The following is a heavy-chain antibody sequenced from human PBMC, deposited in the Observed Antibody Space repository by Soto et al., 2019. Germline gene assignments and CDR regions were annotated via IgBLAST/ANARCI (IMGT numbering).Heavy chain of an antibody. Sequence: SETLSHTCTVSGGSISSSSYYWGWIRQPPGKGLEWIGSIYYSGSTYYNPSLKSRVTISVDTSKNQFSLKLSSVTAADTAVYYCASIGLGPGYCSGGSCYSIVYWGQGTLVTVSS. CDR2: IYYSGST. V-gene: IGHV4-39*01. J-gene: IGHJ4*02. D-gene: IGHD2-15*01. CDR3: ASIGLGPGYCSGGSCYSIVY. CDR1: GGSISSSSYY.